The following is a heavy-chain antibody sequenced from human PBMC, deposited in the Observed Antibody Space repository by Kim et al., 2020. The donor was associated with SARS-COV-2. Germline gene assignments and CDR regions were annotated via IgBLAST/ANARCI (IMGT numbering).Heavy chain of an antibody. J-gene: IGHJ3*02. CDR1: GGSISSSNW. Sequence: SETLSLTCAVSGGSISSSNWWSWVRQPPGKGLEWIGEIYHSGSTNYNPSLKSRVTISVDKSKNQFSLKLSSVTAADTAVYYCARDGPKGDSSGLDAFDIWGQGTMVTVSS. V-gene: IGHV4-4*02. D-gene: IGHD3-22*01. CDR2: IYHSGST. CDR3: ARDGPKGDSSGLDAFDI.